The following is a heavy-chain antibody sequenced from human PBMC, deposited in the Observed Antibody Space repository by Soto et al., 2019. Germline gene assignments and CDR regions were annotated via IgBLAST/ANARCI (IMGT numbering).Heavy chain of an antibody. Sequence: QEQLVQSGGEVKKPGASVRDSCKASGYTFTKYGITWVRQAPGQGLEWMGWIGVYNGKTNYARKLQGRVIMTADTSASTAYMELRSLRSDDTAVYYCSRARYCTSPSCYNHYYYGMDIWGQGTTVSVSS. J-gene: IGHJ6*02. CDR2: IGVYNGKT. D-gene: IGHD2-2*02. V-gene: IGHV1-18*04. CDR3: SRARYCTSPSCYNHYYYGMDI. CDR1: GYTFTKYG.